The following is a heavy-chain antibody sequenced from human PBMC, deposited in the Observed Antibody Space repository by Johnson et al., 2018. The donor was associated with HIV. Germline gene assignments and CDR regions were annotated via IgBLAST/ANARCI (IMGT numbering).Heavy chain of an antibody. CDR1: GFTFSSYA. J-gene: IGHJ3*02. D-gene: IGHD5-24*01. CDR3: ARQKNSQGRWLQFDAFDI. Sequence: QVQLVESGGGVVQPGRSLRLSCAASGFTFSSYAMHWVRQAPGKGLEWVAVISYDGSNKYYADSVKGRFTISRDNSKNTLYLQMNSLRADDTAVYYCARQKNSQGRWLQFDAFDIWGQGTMVTVSS. CDR2: ISYDGSNK. V-gene: IGHV3-30-3*01.